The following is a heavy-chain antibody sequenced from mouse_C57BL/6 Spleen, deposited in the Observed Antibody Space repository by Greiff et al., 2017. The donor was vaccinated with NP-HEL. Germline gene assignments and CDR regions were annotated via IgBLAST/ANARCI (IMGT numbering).Heavy chain of an antibody. CDR2: INPSSGYT. CDR3: ARDDGSSRYWYFDV. Sequence: QVQLQQSGAELARPGASVKMSCKASGYTFTSYTMHWVKQRPGQGLEWIGYINPSSGYTKYNQKFKDKATLTADKSTSTAYMQLSSLTSEDSAVYYGARDDGSSRYWYFDVWGTGTTVTVAS. D-gene: IGHD1-1*01. V-gene: IGHV1-4*01. CDR1: GYTFTSYT. J-gene: IGHJ1*03.